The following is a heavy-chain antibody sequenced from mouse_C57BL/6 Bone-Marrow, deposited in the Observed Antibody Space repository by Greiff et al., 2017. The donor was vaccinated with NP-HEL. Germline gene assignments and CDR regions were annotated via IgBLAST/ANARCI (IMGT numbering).Heavy chain of an antibody. CDR3: ARSITTVVADYAMDY. Sequence: LVESGAELARPGASVKMSCKASGYTFTSYTMHWVKQRPGQGLEWIGYINPSSGYTKYNQKFKDKATLTADKSSSTAYMQLSSLTSEDSAVYYCARSITTVVADYAMDYWGQGTSVTVSS. CDR1: GYTFTSYT. D-gene: IGHD1-1*01. J-gene: IGHJ4*01. CDR2: INPSSGYT. V-gene: IGHV1-4*01.